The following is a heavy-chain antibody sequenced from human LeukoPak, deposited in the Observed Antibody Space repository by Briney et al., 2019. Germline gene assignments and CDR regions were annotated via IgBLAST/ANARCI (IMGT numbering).Heavy chain of an antibody. J-gene: IGHJ6*02. Sequence: GGSLRLSCAASGFTFSNYDMHWVRQAPGKGLEWVAVISYDGSYKQYADSVKGRFTISRDNSEKTLYLQMNSLRAEDTAVYYCAKYSSSSNYYYGMDVWGQGTTVTVSS. CDR2: ISYDGSYK. V-gene: IGHV3-30*18. CDR3: AKYSSSSNYYYGMDV. D-gene: IGHD6-13*01. CDR1: GFTFSNYD.